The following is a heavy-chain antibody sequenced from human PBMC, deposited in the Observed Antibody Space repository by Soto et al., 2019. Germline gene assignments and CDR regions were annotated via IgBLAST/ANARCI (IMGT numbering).Heavy chain of an antibody. V-gene: IGHV3-21*01. CDR2: ISSSSSYI. Sequence: GSLRLYCAGSGFTFRSYSMNWVRPAPGKGLEWVSSISSSSSYIYYADSVKGRFTISRDNAKNSLYLQMNRLRADDTAVYYCARLHDYGDSGYYYCGMDVWGQGTTVTVSS. D-gene: IGHD4-17*01. CDR3: ARLHDYGDSGYYYCGMDV. CDR1: GFTFRSYS. J-gene: IGHJ6*02.